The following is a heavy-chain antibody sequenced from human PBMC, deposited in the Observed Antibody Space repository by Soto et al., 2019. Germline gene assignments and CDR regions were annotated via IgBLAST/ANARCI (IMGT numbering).Heavy chain of an antibody. V-gene: IGHV3-30-3*01. Sequence: GGSLRLSCAASGFTFSSYAMHWVRQAPGKGLEWVAVISYDGSNKYYADSVKGRFTTSRDNSKNTLYLQMNSLRAEDTAVYYCARDRVGATDYFDYWGQGTLVTVSS. CDR1: GFTFSSYA. CDR3: ARDRVGATDYFDY. J-gene: IGHJ4*02. CDR2: ISYDGSNK. D-gene: IGHD1-26*01.